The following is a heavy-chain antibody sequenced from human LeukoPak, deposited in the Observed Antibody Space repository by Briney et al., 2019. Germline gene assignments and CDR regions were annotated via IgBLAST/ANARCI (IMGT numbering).Heavy chain of an antibody. CDR3: ARDGLTIFGVVRQAFDI. CDR2: FDPEDGET. CDR1: GYTLTELS. D-gene: IGHD3-3*01. V-gene: IGHV1-24*01. Sequence: GASVKVSCKVSGYTLTELSMHWVRQAPGKGLEWMGGFDPEDGETIYAQKFQGRVTMTTDTSTSTAYMELRSLRSDDTAVYYCARDGLTIFGVVRQAFDIWGQGTMVTVSS. J-gene: IGHJ3*02.